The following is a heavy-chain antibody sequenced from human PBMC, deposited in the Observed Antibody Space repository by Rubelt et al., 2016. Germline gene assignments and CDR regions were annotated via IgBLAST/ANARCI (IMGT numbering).Heavy chain of an antibody. CDR2: ISWHDDK. V-gene: IGHV2-5*01. CDR3: AHSRAARFLDY. J-gene: IGHJ4*02. CDR1: GFSLSSSAVG. Sequence: QITLKASGPTLVTPPQTLTLTCTFSGFSLSSSAVGVVWIRQPPGKALEWLALISWHDDKRYSTSLMSRLTITKDTSKNQVVLTMTNMDPVDTATYYCAHSRAARFLDYWGQGTLVTVSS. D-gene: IGHD6-6*01.